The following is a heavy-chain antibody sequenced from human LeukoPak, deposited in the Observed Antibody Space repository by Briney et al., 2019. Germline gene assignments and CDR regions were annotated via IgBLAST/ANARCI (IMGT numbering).Heavy chain of an antibody. CDR1: GFTFSSYA. V-gene: IGHV3-23*01. J-gene: IGHJ4*02. CDR3: ANDIVVVPAAKTFDY. D-gene: IGHD2-2*01. CDR2: ISGSGGST. Sequence: WGSLRLSCAASGFTFSSYAMSWVLQAPGKGLEWVSAISGSGGSTYYADSVKGRFTISRDNSKNTLYLQMNSLRAEDTAVYYCANDIVVVPAAKTFDYWGQGTLVTVSS.